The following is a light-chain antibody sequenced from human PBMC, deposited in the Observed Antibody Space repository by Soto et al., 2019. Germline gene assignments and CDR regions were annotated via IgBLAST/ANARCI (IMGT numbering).Light chain of an antibody. V-gene: IGLV2-8*01. CDR2: EVS. CDR3: RSYAGSNSLGV. Sequence: QSALTQPPSASGSPGQSVTISCTGTINDVGGYNYVSWYRQLPGKAPKLMIYEVSKRPSGVPDRFSGSKSGNTASLTVSGLQAEDEADYYCRSYAGSNSLGVFGGGTKVTVL. J-gene: IGLJ3*02. CDR1: INDVGGYNY.